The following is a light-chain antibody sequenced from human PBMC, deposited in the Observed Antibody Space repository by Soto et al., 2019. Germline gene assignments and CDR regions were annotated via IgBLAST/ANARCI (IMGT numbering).Light chain of an antibody. CDR1: QSVSIY. V-gene: IGKV3-11*01. J-gene: IGKJ5*01. CDR3: QQRYNWPPIT. Sequence: EIVLTQSPATLSLFPGERATLSCRASQSVSIYLAWYQQKPGQAPRLLIYDASNRATGIPARFSGSGSGTDFTLTISSLEPEDFAVYYCQQRYNWPPITFGQGTRLEIK. CDR2: DAS.